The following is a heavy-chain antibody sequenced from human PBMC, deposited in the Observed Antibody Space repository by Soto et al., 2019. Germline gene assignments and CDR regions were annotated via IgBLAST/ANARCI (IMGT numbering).Heavy chain of an antibody. CDR3: ARQPIGTVTPDY. V-gene: IGHV3-74*01. Sequence: EVQLVESGGGVVQPGGSLRLSCAASGFSLSNNWMHWVRQVPGEGLVWVSRIDRDGYSSTYAEPMKGRFTISRDNAKNTLYLQINSLRAEDTAVYYCARQPIGTVTPDYWGQGTLVTVSS. D-gene: IGHD4-17*01. CDR2: IDRDGYSS. J-gene: IGHJ4*02. CDR1: GFSLSNNW.